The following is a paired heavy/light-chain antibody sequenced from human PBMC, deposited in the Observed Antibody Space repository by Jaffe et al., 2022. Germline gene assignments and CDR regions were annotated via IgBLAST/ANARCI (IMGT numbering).Heavy chain of an antibody. CDR1: GFIFDDYT. D-gene: IGHD2-15*01. V-gene: IGHV3-43D*04. Sequence: LVQSGGVVVQPGGSLRLSCVVSGFIFDDYTMHWVRQTPGKALEWISLISWNGDTTYYADSVQGRFVISRDNSRNSLYLQMTSLRDEDTALYFCAKSSLRGVSVAYFDYWGQGTLVTVSS. J-gene: IGHJ4*02. CDR2: ISWNGDTT. CDR3: AKSSLRGVSVAYFDY.
Light chain of an antibody. J-gene: IGKJ5*01. CDR3: QQRSSWPAIT. V-gene: IGKV3-11*01. Sequence: EIVLTQSPATLSLSPGEKATLSCRASQSVRYFVAWYQQKPGQAPRLLIYDASNTAGGIPARFSGSGSGTDFTLTISSLEPEDFAVYYCQQRSSWPAITFGQGTRLEIK. CDR2: DAS. CDR1: QSVRYF.